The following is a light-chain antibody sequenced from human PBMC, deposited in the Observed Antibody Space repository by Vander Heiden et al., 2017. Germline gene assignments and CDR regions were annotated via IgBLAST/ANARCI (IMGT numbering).Light chain of an antibody. CDR2: ANN. CDR1: SSNIGAGYD. V-gene: IGLV1-40*01. Sequence: QSVLTQPPSVSGAPGLTVTISCTGSSSNIGAGYDVHWYRHLPGTAPKLLVYANNNRPSGVPDRFSASKSGTSASLAITGLQAEDEADYYCQSYDTSLSGWVFGGGTKLTVL. CDR3: QSYDTSLSGWV. J-gene: IGLJ2*01.